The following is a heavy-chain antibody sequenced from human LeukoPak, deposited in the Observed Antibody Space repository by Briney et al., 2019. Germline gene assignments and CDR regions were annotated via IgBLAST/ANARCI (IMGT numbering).Heavy chain of an antibody. CDR1: GYTFTSYA. Sequence: ASVKVSCKASGYTFTSYAMHWVRQAPGQRLEWMGWINAGNGNTKYSQKFQGRVTITRDTSASTAYMELSSLRSEDTAVYYCARGDSSSLYWGDYYYGMDVWGQGTTVTVSS. J-gene: IGHJ6*02. V-gene: IGHV1-3*01. CDR2: INAGNGNT. CDR3: ARGDSSSLYWGDYYYGMDV. D-gene: IGHD6-6*01.